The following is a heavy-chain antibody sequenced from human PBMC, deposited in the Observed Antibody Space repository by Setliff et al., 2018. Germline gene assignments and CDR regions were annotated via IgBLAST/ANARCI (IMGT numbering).Heavy chain of an antibody. D-gene: IGHD3-16*02. CDR3: AREGNYDYVWGSYRDDAFDI. CDR2: IIPIFGTA. V-gene: IGHV1-69*05. J-gene: IGHJ3*02. CDR1: GGTFSSYA. Sequence: VASVKVSCKASGGTFSSYAISWVRQAPGQGLEWMGGIIPIFGTANYAQKFQGRVTITTDESTSTAYMELSSLGSEDTAAYYCAREGNYDYVWGSYRDDAFDIWGQGTMVTVSS.